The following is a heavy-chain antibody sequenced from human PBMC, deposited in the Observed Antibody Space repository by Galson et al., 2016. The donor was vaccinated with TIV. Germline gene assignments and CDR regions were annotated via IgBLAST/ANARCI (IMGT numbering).Heavy chain of an antibody. D-gene: IGHD2-15*01. CDR1: GFTFDEYA. J-gene: IGHJ3*01. Sequence: SLRLSCAASGFTFDEYAMHWVRQAPGKGPEWVAGISWNGGTVGYADSVKGRFTISRDNAKKSLYLQMNSLRREDTALYYCVKTNIYLRTVVADGAFDVWGQGTRVTASS. CDR3: VKTNIYLRTVVADGAFDV. V-gene: IGHV3-9*01. CDR2: ISWNGGTV.